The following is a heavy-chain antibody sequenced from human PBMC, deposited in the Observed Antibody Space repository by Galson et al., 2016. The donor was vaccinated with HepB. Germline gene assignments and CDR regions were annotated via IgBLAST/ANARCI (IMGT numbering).Heavy chain of an antibody. Sequence: ETLSLTCSVSGGSISNNNYYWGWIRQPPGKGLEWIGNIYDFGATYYNPSLKSRVTTSLDTSKNQFSLNLSSVTAADTAVYYCASSEYSSGWDGGKRPFDYWGQGTLVTVS. CDR3: ASSEYSSGWDGGKRPFDY. D-gene: IGHD6-19*01. CDR2: IYDFGAT. V-gene: IGHV4-39*07. CDR1: GGSISNNNYY. J-gene: IGHJ4*02.